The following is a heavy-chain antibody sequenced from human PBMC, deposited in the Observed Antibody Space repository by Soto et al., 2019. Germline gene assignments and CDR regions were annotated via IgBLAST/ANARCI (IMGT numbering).Heavy chain of an antibody. CDR3: ARDPITMVRGAGYYGMDV. D-gene: IGHD3-10*01. V-gene: IGHV4-4*02. Sequence: QVQLQESGPGLVKPSGTLSLTCAVSGGSISSSNWWSWVRQPPGKGLEWIGEIYHSGSTNYNPSLQSRVTISVDKSKNQFSLKLSAVTAADTAVYYCARDPITMVRGAGYYGMDVWGQGTTVTVSS. J-gene: IGHJ6*02. CDR2: IYHSGST. CDR1: GGSISSSNW.